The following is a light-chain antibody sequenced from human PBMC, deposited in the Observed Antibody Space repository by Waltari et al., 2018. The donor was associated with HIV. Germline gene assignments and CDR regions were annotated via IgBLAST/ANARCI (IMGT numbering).Light chain of an antibody. CDR2: WAS. CDR1: QSLSCSSKNEDH. V-gene: IGKV4-1*01. Sequence: DIVVTQSPDSLAVSLGERATISCQSSQSLSCSSKNEDHLAWYQQKPGQPPRLLIHWASIREFGDPDRFTGSGSGTEFTLTISNLQAEDVAVYYCQQTCASPMYTFGQGTKVEIK. CDR3: QQTCASPMYT. J-gene: IGKJ2*01.